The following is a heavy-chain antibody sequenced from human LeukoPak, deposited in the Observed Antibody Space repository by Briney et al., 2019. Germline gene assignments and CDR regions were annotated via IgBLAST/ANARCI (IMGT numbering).Heavy chain of an antibody. CDR2: IIPIFGTA. CDR1: GGTFSSYA. Sequence: SVKVSCKASGGTFSSYAISWVRQAPGQGLEWMGGIIPIFGTANYAQKFQGRVTITADESTSTAYMELSSLRSEDTAVYYCATSQNETRYRSGWSYYFDYWGQGTWSPSPQ. V-gene: IGHV1-69*01. CDR3: ATSQNETRYRSGWSYYFDY. J-gene: IGHJ4*02. D-gene: IGHD6-19*01.